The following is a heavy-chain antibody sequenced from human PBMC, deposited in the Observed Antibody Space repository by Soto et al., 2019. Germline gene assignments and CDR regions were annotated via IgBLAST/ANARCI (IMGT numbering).Heavy chain of an antibody. CDR3: ARHQRDDASRKIDC. V-gene: IGHV5-51*01. CDR1: GYSFTSNW. J-gene: IGHJ4*02. CDR2: INPADSDI. Sequence: GESLKICCQVSGYSFTSNWIGGVRQMPGKGLEWMGIINPADSDIKYSPSFQGQVTISADKSIGTAYLQWSSLKASDTAMYYCARHQRDDASRKIDCWGQGTLVTVSS. D-gene: IGHD3-16*01.